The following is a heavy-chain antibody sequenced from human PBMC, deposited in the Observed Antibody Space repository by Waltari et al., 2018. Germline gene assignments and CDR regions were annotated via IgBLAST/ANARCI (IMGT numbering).Heavy chain of an antibody. CDR1: GGSFSGYY. J-gene: IGHJ3*02. CDR3: ARYWVEDDAFDI. D-gene: IGHD2-8*02. CDR2: INHSGST. Sequence: QVQLQQWGAGLLKPSETLSLTCAVYGGSFSGYYWSWIRQPPGKGLAWIGEINHSGSTNYNPSLKCRVTISVDTSKNQFSLKLGSVTAADTAVYYCARYWVEDDAFDIWGQGTMVTVSS. V-gene: IGHV4-34*01.